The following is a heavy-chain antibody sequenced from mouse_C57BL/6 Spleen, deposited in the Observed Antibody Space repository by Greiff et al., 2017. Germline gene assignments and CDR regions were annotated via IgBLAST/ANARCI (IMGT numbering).Heavy chain of an antibody. CDR2: INPNNGST. CDR3: ARLRSWFAY. V-gene: IGHV1-39*01. Sequence: VQLQQSGAELVRPGASVKISCKASGYTFTDYNMNWVKQSNGQSLEWIGAINPNNGSTSYNQKFKGKATLTVDQSSSTAYMQLNSLTSEDSAVYYCARLRSWFAYWGQGTPLTVSA. CDR1: GYTFTDYN. J-gene: IGHJ3*01.